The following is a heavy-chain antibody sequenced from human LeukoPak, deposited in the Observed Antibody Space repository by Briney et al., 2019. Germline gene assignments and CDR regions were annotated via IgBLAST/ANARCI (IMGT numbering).Heavy chain of an antibody. CDR1: GGSISSSSYY. CDR3: ARHYSSGWYPDY. J-gene: IGHJ4*02. Sequence: SETLSPTCTVSGGSISSSSYYWGWIRQPPGKGLEWIGSIYYSGSTYYNPSLKSRVTISVDTSKNQFSLKLSSVTAADTAVYYCARHYSSGWYPDYWGQGTLVTVSS. D-gene: IGHD6-19*01. V-gene: IGHV4-39*01. CDR2: IYYSGST.